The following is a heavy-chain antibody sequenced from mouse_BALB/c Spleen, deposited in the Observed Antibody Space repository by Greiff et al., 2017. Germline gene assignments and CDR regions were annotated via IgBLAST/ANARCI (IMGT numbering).Heavy chain of an antibody. J-gene: IGHJ2*01. Sequence: VQLQQPGAELVRPGASVKLSCKASGYTFTSYWINWVKQRPGQGLEWIGNIYPSDSYTNYNQKFKDKATLTVDKSSSTAYMQLSSPTSEDSAVYYCTRDSYSFDYWGQGTTLTVSS. CDR2: IYPSDSYT. D-gene: IGHD1-1*01. CDR1: GYTFTSYW. V-gene: IGHV1-69*02. CDR3: TRDSYSFDY.